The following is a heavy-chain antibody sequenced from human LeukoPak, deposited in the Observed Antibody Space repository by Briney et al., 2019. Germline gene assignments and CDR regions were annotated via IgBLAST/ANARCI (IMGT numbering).Heavy chain of an antibody. CDR2: ISGSGETT. CDR3: AKRRDAGITGTTGGLDV. V-gene: IGHV3-23*01. D-gene: IGHD1-20*01. Sequence: GGSLRLSCAASGFTLSNYAMSWVRQAPGKGLEWVSGISGSGETTFYADSVRGRFAISRDMSKTTLCLQINSLRAEDAAVYYCAKRRDAGITGTTGGLDVWGQGTTVTVSS. J-gene: IGHJ3*01. CDR1: GFTLSNYA.